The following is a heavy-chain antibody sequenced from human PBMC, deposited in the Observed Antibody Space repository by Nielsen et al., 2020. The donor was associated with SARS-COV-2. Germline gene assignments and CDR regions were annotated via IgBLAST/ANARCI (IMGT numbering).Heavy chain of an antibody. J-gene: IGHJ3*02. CDR3: ARGHYDSII. V-gene: IGHV3-53*01. CDR1: GFTLSSNY. D-gene: IGHD3-22*01. CDR2: IYSGGST. Sequence: GDSLNISCAASGFTLSSNYISWVRLAPGKGLEWPSVIYSGGSTYYADSVKGRFTSSRDNSKNTLYLQMNSLRAEDTAVYYCARGHYDSIIWGQGTMVTVSS.